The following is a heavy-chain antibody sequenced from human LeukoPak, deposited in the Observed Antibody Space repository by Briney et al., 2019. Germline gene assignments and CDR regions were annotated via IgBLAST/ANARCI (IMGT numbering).Heavy chain of an antibody. CDR1: GFTFSAYA. D-gene: IGHD3-22*01. J-gene: IGHJ4*02. CDR3: ASGAGMYDSSGYDY. Sequence: GGSLRLSCTASGFTFSAYAMMWVRQAPGKGPEWVSAIRGGGTSEFYADSVKGRFRISRDNSKNTLYLQMNSLRVEDTAVYYCASGAGMYDSSGYDYWGQGTLVTVSS. V-gene: IGHV3-23*01. CDR2: IRGGGTSE.